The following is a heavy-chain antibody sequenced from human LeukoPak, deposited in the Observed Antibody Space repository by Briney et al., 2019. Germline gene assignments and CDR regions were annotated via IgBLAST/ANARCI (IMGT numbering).Heavy chain of an antibody. CDR1: GYTFTGYY. Sequence: ASVKVSCKASGYTFTGYYMHWVRQAPGQGLEWMGWINPNSGGTNYAQKFQGWVTMTRDTSISTAYMELSRLRSDDTAVYYCARDHWNGQQLVPDYWGQGTLVTVSS. CDR3: ARDHWNGQQLVPDY. D-gene: IGHD6-13*01. V-gene: IGHV1-2*04. J-gene: IGHJ4*02. CDR2: INPNSGGT.